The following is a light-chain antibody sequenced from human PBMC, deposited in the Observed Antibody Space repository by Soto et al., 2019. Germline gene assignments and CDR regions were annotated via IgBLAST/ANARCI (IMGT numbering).Light chain of an antibody. CDR3: SSYAGSNNYV. V-gene: IGLV2-8*01. CDR1: SSDVGAYDS. Sequence: QSVLTQTPSASGSPGQSVTISCTGTSSDVGAYDSVSWYRHHPGKAPKALIYEVSKRPSGVPDRFSGSKSGNTASLTVSGLQAEDEADYYCSSYAGSNNYVFGTGTKVTVL. CDR2: EVS. J-gene: IGLJ1*01.